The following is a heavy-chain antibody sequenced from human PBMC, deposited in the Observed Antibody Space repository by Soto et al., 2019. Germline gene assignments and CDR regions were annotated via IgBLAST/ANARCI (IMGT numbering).Heavy chain of an antibody. D-gene: IGHD4-17*01. CDR2: IYHSGST. CDR1: SGSISSSNW. V-gene: IGHV4-4*02. CDR3: ARGGDDYGDQSQYFDY. Sequence: SETLSLTCAVSSGSISSSNWWSWVRQPPGKGLEWIGEIYHSGSTNYNPSLKSRVTISVDKSKNQFSLKLSSVTAADTAVYYCARGGDDYGDQSQYFDYWGQGTLVTVSS. J-gene: IGHJ4*02.